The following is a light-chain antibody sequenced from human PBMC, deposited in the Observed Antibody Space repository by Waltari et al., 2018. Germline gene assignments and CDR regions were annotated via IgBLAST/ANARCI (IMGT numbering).Light chain of an antibody. J-gene: IGLJ2*01. V-gene: IGLV2-11*01. Sequence: QSALTQPRSVSGSPGQSVTIPCTGTSSDGGGYNYVSWYQQHPGKAPKLMIYDVSKRPSGVPDRFSGSKSGNTASLTISGLQAEDEADYYCCSFAGDNTYVVFGGGTKLTVL. CDR2: DVS. CDR1: SSDGGGYNY. CDR3: CSFAGDNTYVV.